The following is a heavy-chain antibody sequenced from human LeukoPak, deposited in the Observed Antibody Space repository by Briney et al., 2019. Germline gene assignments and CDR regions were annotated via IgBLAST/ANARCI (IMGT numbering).Heavy chain of an antibody. D-gene: IGHD2-15*01. CDR2: IYTSGST. J-gene: IGHJ6*03. Sequence: SETLSLTCTVIGGSISSYYWSWIRQPAGKGLEWIGRIYTSGSTNYNPSLKSRVTMSLDTSKNQFSLKLSSVTAADTAVYYCARVVVAVATATRYYYYMDVWGKRTPVTVSS. V-gene: IGHV4-4*07. CDR3: ARVVVAVATATRYYYYMDV. CDR1: GGSISSYY.